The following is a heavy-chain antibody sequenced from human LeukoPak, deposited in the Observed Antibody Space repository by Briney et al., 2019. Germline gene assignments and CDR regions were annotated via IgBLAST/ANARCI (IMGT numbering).Heavy chain of an antibody. CDR1: GGSISSGDYY. Sequence: SETLSLTCTVSGGSISSGDYYWSWIRQPPGKGLEWIGYIYYSGSTYYNPSLKSRFTISVDTFKNQFSLKLSSVTAADTAVYYCARGGYYYDSSGYYFPNLEDYWGQGTLVTVSS. D-gene: IGHD3-22*01. J-gene: IGHJ4*02. CDR2: IYYSGST. CDR3: ARGGYYYDSSGYYFPNLEDY. V-gene: IGHV4-30-4*01.